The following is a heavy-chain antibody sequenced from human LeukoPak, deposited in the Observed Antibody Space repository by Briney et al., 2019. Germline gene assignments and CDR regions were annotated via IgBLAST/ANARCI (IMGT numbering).Heavy chain of an antibody. CDR2: ISGSGGST. CDR3: ARGATIWYGMDV. Sequence: PGGSLRLSCAASGFTFSSYAMSWVRQAPGKGLEWVSVISGSGGSTLYADSVKGRFTISRDNSKNTLYLQMNSLRAEDAAVYYCARGATIWYGMDVWGQGTTVTVSS. J-gene: IGHJ6*02. V-gene: IGHV3-23*01. CDR1: GFTFSSYA. D-gene: IGHD5-24*01.